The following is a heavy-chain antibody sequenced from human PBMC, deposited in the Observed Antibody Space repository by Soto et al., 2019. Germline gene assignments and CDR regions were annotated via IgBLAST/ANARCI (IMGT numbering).Heavy chain of an antibody. V-gene: IGHV3-15*07. CDR3: TTSYAGYYYGMDV. Sequence: PGGSLRLSCAASGFTFSNAWMNWVRQAPGKGLEWVGRIKSKTDGGTTDYAAPVKGRFTISRDDSKNTLYLQMNSLKTEDTAVYYCTTSYAGYYYGMDVWGQGTTVTVSS. CDR1: GFTFSNAW. D-gene: IGHD2-2*01. CDR2: IKSKTDGGTT. J-gene: IGHJ6*02.